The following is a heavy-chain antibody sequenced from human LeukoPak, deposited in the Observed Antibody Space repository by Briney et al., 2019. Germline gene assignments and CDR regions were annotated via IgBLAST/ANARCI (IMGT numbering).Heavy chain of an antibody. CDR2: IYSGGST. J-gene: IGHJ4*02. Sequence: GGSLRLSCAASGFTVSSNYMSWVRQAPGKGLEWVSVIYSGGSTYYADSVKGRFTISRDNSKNTLYLQMNSLRAEDTAVYYCAKGLSGYSYGYLDYWGQGTLVTVSS. CDR3: AKGLSGYSYGYLDY. D-gene: IGHD5-18*01. V-gene: IGHV3-53*01. CDR1: GFTVSSNY.